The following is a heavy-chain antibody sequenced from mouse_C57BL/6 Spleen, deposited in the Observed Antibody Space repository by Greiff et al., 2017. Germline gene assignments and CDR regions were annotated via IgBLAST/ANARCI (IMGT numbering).Heavy chain of an antibody. CDR1: GYTFTSYG. V-gene: IGHV1-81*01. J-gene: IGHJ3*01. D-gene: IGHD1-1*01. Sequence: QVQLQQSGAELARPGASVKLSCKASGYTFTSYGISWVKQRTGQGLEWIGEIYPRSGDTYYNEKFKGKATLTADKSSSTAYMELRSLTSEDSAGYFWAEYSGISYPYWGQGTLVTVSA. CDR2: IYPRSGDT. CDR3: AEYSGISYPY.